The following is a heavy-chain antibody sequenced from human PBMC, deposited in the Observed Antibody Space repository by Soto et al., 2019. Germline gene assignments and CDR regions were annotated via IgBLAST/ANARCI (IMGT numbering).Heavy chain of an antibody. J-gene: IGHJ4*02. CDR1: GCTFSSYT. CDR3: AREAPDDILAY. D-gene: IGHD3-9*01. V-gene: IGHV1-69*04. Sequence: ASVKVSCKASGCTFSSYTISWVRQAPGQGLEWMGRIIPILGIANYAQKFQGRVTITADKSTSTAYVELSSLRSEDTAVYYCAREAPDDILAYWGQGTLVTVSS. CDR2: IIPILGIA.